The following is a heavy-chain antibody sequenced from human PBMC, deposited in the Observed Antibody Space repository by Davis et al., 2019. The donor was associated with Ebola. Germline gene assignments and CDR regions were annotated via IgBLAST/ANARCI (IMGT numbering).Heavy chain of an antibody. J-gene: IGHJ4*02. CDR3: AREAALTLGAFDY. V-gene: IGHV1-69*13. CDR2: IIPIFGTA. D-gene: IGHD7-27*01. Sequence: SVKVSCKASAGTFSSYAISWVRQAPGQGLEWMGGIIPIFGTANYAQKFQGRVTITADESTSTAYMELSSLRSEDTAVYYCAREAALTLGAFDYWGQGTLVTVSS. CDR1: AGTFSSYA.